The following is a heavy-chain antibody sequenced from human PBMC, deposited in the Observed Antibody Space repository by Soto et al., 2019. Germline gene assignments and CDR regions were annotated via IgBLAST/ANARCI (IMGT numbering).Heavy chain of an antibody. CDR3: AKIPGGYGND. D-gene: IGHD5-12*01. V-gene: IGHV3-30*18. Sequence: QVQLVESGGGVVQPGRSLRLSCAASGFTFSSYGMHWVRQAPGKGLEWVAVISYDGSNKYYADSVKGRFTISRDNSKNTLYLQMNSLRAEDTAVYYCAKIPGGYGNDWGQGTLVTVSS. J-gene: IGHJ4*02. CDR2: ISYDGSNK. CDR1: GFTFSSYG.